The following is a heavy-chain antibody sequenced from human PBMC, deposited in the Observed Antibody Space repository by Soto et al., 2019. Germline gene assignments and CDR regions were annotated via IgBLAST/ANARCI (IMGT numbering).Heavy chain of an antibody. CDR1: GGSISRYF. J-gene: IGHJ4*02. D-gene: IGHD2-21*01. CDR3: ARHSDCGCDCYCDY. Sequence: PSETLSLTCTVSGGSISRYFWSWIRPPPGKGLEWIVYIYYSGSTNYNPSLKSRVTISVDTSKNQFSLKLSSVTAADTAVYYCARHSDCGCDCYCDYWGQGTLVTVSS. CDR2: IYYSGST. V-gene: IGHV4-59*08.